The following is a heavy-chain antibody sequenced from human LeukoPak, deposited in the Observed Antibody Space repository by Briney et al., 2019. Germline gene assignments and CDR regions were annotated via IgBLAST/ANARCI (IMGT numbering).Heavy chain of an antibody. CDR2: ISSSSSYI. J-gene: IGHJ4*02. CDR3: ARSSTYYYDSSGYYEY. CDR1: GFTSSSYS. Sequence: GGSLRLSCAASGFTSSSYSMNWVRQAAGTGLEWVSSISSSSSYIYYADSVKGRFTISRDNAKNSLYLQMNSLRAEDTAVYYCARSSTYYYDSSGYYEYWGQGTLVTVSS. V-gene: IGHV3-21*01. D-gene: IGHD3-22*01.